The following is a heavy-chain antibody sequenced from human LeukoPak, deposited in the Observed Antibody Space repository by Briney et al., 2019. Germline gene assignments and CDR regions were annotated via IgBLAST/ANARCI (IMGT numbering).Heavy chain of an antibody. Sequence: SETLSLTCAVYGGSFSGYYWSWIRQPPGKGLDWIGEINHSGSTNYNPSLKSRVTISVDTSKNQFSLKLSSVTAADTAVYYCARGGYYDSSGYSHFDYWGQGTLLTVSS. CDR2: INHSGST. V-gene: IGHV4-34*01. D-gene: IGHD3-22*01. J-gene: IGHJ4*02. CDR3: ARGGYYDSSGYSHFDY. CDR1: GGSFSGYY.